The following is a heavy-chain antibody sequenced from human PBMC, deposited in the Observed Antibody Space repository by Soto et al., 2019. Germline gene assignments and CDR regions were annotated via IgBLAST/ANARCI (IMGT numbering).Heavy chain of an antibody. CDR3: AKDTYYNSSSGYYIFDY. CDR2: VSHDGSNR. Sequence: QVQLVESGGGVVQPERSLRLSCEASGFIFSSYGMHWVRQAPGKGLEWVAVVSHDGSNRKYVDSVGGRFTISRDNSKNSLYLQMNSLRAEYTAVYYFAKDTYYNSSSGYYIFDYWGREPWSPSPQ. V-gene: IGHV3-30*18. J-gene: IGHJ4*02. D-gene: IGHD3-22*01. CDR1: GFIFSSYG.